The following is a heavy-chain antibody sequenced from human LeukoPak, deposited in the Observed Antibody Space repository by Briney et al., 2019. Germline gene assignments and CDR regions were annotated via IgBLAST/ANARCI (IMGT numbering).Heavy chain of an antibody. CDR2: IYYSGST. CDR1: GGSISSYY. V-gene: IGHV4-59*01. J-gene: IGHJ4*02. Sequence: SENLSLTCTVSGGSISSYYWSWIRQPPGKGLEWIGYIYYSGSTNYNPSLKSRVTISVDTSKNQFSLKLSSVTAADTAVYYCARVGLWDYFDYWGQGTLVTVSS. D-gene: IGHD5-18*01. CDR3: ARVGLWDYFDY.